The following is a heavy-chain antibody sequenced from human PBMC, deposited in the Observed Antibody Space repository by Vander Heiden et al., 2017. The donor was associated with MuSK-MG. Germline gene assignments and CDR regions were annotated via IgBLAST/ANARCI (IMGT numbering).Heavy chain of an antibody. J-gene: IGHJ6*03. Sequence: QVQLVESGGGVVQPGRSLRLSCAASGFTFSSYAMHWVRQGPGKGLEWVAVIWYDGSNKYYADSVKGRVTISRDNSKNTLYLQMNSLRAEETAVYYCAKDALLVMGGYYYYYYMDVWGKGTTVTVSS. CDR2: IWYDGSNK. CDR1: GFTFSSYA. CDR3: AKDALLVMGGYYYYYYMDV. D-gene: IGHD2-8*02. V-gene: IGHV3-33*06.